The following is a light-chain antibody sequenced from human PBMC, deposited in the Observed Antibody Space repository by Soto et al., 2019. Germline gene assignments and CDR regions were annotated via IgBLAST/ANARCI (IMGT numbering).Light chain of an antibody. V-gene: IGKV3-11*01. CDR1: QTVRNN. CDR3: QQRSNWPLIT. CDR2: DAS. Sequence: EIVLTQSPATLSLSPWERATLSCRASQTVRNNLAWYQQRPGQAPRLLIYDASSRATGIPARFSGSGSGTDFTLTISSLEPEDFAVYYCQQRSNWPLITFGQGTRLEI. J-gene: IGKJ5*01.